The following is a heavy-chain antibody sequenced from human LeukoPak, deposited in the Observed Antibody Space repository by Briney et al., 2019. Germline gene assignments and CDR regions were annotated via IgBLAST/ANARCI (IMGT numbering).Heavy chain of an antibody. D-gene: IGHD5-24*01. J-gene: IGHJ4*02. CDR3: ARDGNEMATIKPASVGNYFDY. V-gene: IGHV3-9*01. CDR2: ISWNSGSI. CDR1: GFTFDDYA. Sequence: GGSLRLSCAASGFTFDDYAMHWVRQAPGNGLEWVSGISWNSGSIGYAGSVKGRFTISRDNAKNTLYLQMNSLRAEDTAVYYCARDGNEMATIKPASVGNYFDYWGQGTLVTVSS.